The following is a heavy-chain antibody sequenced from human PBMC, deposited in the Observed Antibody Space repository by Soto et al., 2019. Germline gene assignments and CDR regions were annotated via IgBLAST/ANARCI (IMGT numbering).Heavy chain of an antibody. CDR1: GYTFTCYY. CDR3: ARGGATWAFDI. J-gene: IGHJ3*02. Sequence: GASVTVSCQASGYTFTCYYMHWVRQAPGQGLEWMGWINPNSGGTNYAQKFQGWVTMTRDTSISTAYMELSRLRSDDTAVYYCARGGATWAFDIWGQGTMVTVSS. V-gene: IGHV1-2*04. D-gene: IGHD3-16*01. CDR2: INPNSGGT.